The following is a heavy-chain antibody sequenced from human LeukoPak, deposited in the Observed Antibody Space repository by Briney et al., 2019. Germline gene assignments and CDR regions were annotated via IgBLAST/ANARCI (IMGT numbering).Heavy chain of an antibody. D-gene: IGHD6-13*01. V-gene: IGHV3-33*01. CDR3: ARDRAAAGKGHWFDP. J-gene: IGHJ5*02. CDR1: GFTFSSYG. CDR2: IWYDGSNK. Sequence: PAGGSLRLSCAASGFTFSSYGMHWVRQAPGKGLEWVAVIWYDGSNKYYADSVKGRFTISRDNPKNTLYLQMNSLRAEDTAVYYCARDRAAAGKGHWFDPWGQGTLVTVSS.